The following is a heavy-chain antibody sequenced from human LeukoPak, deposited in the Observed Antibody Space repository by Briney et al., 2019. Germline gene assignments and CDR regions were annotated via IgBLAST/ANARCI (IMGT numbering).Heavy chain of an antibody. Sequence: GGSLRLSCAASGFTVSSNYMSWVRQAPGKGLEWVSVIYSGGSTYYADSVKGRFTISRDNSKNTLYLQMNSLRAEDTAVYYCARTYDYVWGSYRPYGMDVWGQGTTVTVSS. V-gene: IGHV3-53*01. CDR1: GFTVSSNY. CDR3: ARTYDYVWGSYRPYGMDV. CDR2: IYSGGST. D-gene: IGHD3-16*02. J-gene: IGHJ6*02.